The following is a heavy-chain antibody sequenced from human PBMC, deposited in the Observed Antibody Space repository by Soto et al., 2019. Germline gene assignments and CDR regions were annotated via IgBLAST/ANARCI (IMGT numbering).Heavy chain of an antibody. CDR1: GFTFRSYV. Sequence: QVQLVESGGGVVQPGTSLRLSCVGSGFTFRSYVIHWVRQAPGKGLEWVALTSYVGSNDFYGYSVKGRFTITRDNSRNTVELQMDTRRLKATALYYYARWGTTGGLDVWGQGTLVSVSS. J-gene: IGHJ4*02. CDR3: ARWGTTGGLDV. D-gene: IGHD3-16*01. CDR2: TSYVGSND. V-gene: IGHV3-33*05.